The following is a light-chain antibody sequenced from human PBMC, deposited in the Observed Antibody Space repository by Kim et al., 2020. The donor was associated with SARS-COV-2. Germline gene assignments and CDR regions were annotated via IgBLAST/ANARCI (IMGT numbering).Light chain of an antibody. Sequence: ELTQDPAVSVALGQTVRITCPGDSLRSYYATWYQQKPGRAPIVVIYGKNNRPSGIPDRFSGSSSGNTASLTITGTQAGDEADYYCNSRDTNGNVLFGGG. CDR2: GKN. J-gene: IGLJ2*01. CDR1: SLRSYY. CDR3: NSRDTNGNVL. V-gene: IGLV3-19*01.